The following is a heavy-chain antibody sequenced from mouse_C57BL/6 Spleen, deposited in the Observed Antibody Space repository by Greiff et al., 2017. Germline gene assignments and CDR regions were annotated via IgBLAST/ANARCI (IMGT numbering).Heavy chain of an antibody. D-gene: IGHD2-5*01. CDR1: GFTFSSYT. J-gene: IGHJ2*01. CDR3: ARYYSNYREGYYFDY. V-gene: IGHV5-9*01. Sequence: DVKLVESGGGLVKPGGSLKLSCAASGFTFSSYTMSWVRQTPEKRLEWVATISGGGGNTYYPDSVKGRFTISRNNAKNTLYLQMSSLRSKDTALYYCARYYSNYREGYYFDYWGQGTTLTVSS. CDR2: ISGGGGNT.